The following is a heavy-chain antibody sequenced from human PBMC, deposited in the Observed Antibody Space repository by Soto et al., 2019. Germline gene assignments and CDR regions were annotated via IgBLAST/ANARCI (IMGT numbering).Heavy chain of an antibody. Sequence: PSETLSLTCTLSGGSISSYYWNWIRQPPGKALEWIGYIYYSGSTNYNPSLKSRVTISVDTSKNQFSLKLSSVTAADTAVYYCARSPGRIQLWLPHWFDPWGQGTLVTVSS. CDR3: ARSPGRIQLWLPHWFDP. J-gene: IGHJ5*02. D-gene: IGHD5-18*01. CDR1: GGSISSYY. V-gene: IGHV4-59*12. CDR2: IYYSGST.